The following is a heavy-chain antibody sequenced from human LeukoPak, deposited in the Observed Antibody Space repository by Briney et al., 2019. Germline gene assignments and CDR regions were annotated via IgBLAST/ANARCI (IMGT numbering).Heavy chain of an antibody. CDR1: GGSFSDYF. J-gene: IGHJ4*02. CDR2: ITHSGSA. V-gene: IGHV4-34*01. CDR3: ARADVNYNLWSGFFDS. D-gene: IGHD3-3*01. Sequence: SETLSLTCDVPGGSFSDYFWNWIRQPPGKGLEWIGEITHSGSANYKSSLKSRLSISIDTAKNHFSLKLSSVTAADTAVYYCARADVNYNLWSGFFDSWGQGTLVTVSS.